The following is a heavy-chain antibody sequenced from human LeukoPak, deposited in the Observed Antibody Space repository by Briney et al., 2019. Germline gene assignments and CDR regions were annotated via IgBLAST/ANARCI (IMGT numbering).Heavy chain of an antibody. V-gene: IGHV1-18*03. CDR2: ISAYNSAYNGNT. CDR3: AREYGSGSYTGIDY. CDR1: GYTFINYG. J-gene: IGHJ4*02. D-gene: IGHD3-10*01. Sequence: ASVKASCKASGYTFINYGITWVRQAPGQGLEWMGWISAYNSAYNGNTHYAQKLQGRVTMTTDTSTNTGYMELRSLRSDDMAVYYCAREYGSGSYTGIDYWGQGTLVTVSS.